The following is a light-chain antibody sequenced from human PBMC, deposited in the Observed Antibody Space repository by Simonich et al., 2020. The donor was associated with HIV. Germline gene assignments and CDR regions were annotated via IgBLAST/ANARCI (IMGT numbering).Light chain of an antibody. Sequence: DIVMTQSPNFLAVSLGERATINCKSSQSVLYNSKHTNFLAWNQQRPGQPPKLLIYWASTRESGVPDRFSGSGSGTDFTLTIRSLQAEDVAVYYCQQYYSTPHTFGQGTKLEIK. CDR3: QQYYSTPHT. CDR1: QSVLYNSKHTNF. CDR2: WAS. J-gene: IGKJ2*01. V-gene: IGKV4-1*01.